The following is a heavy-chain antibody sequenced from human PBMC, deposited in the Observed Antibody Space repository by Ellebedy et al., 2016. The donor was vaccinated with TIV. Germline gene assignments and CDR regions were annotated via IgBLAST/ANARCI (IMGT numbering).Heavy chain of an antibody. CDR3: VRDANIGASGKLWDY. CDR2: IKSDGSST. CDR1: GFTFISYW. J-gene: IGHJ4*02. D-gene: IGHD6-13*01. V-gene: IGHV3-74*01. Sequence: GESLKISXAASGFTFISYWMHWVRQAPGKGLVWVSRIKSDGSSTIYADSVKGRFTISRDNAKNTLYLQMNTLRAEDTAVYYCVRDANIGASGKLWDYWGQGTLVTVSS.